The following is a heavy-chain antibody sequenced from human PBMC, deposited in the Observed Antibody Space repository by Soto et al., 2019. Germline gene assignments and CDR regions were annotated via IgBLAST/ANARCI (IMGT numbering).Heavy chain of an antibody. V-gene: IGHV1-69*08. CDR1: GATFSSYT. D-gene: IGHD4-17*01. CDR3: ARDFGYGGKIWYFDL. CDR2: IIPILGLV. Sequence: QVQLVQSGAEVKKPGSSVNVSCKASGATFSSYTISWVRQAPGQVLEWMGRIIPILGLVNYAQKFQGRVTITADKTTSTACMELSSLRSEDTAVYYFARDFGYGGKIWYFDLWGRGTLVTVSS. J-gene: IGHJ2*01.